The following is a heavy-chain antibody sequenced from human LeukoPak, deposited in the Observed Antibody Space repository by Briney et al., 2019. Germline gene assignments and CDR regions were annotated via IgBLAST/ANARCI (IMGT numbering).Heavy chain of an antibody. CDR1: GFTFSNYA. Sequence: GGSLRLSCAASGFTFSNYAIHWVRQAPGKGLDWVAVVSFDGSKKYYADSVKGRFTISRGNSKNTLYLQMNTLRPDDTAVYYCTRAKRGPFDYWGQGTLVTVSS. V-gene: IGHV3-30-3*01. CDR2: VSFDGSKK. CDR3: TRAKRGPFDY. J-gene: IGHJ4*01.